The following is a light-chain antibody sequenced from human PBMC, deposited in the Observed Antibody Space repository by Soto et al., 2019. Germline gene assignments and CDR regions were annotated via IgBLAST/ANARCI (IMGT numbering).Light chain of an antibody. CDR3: QQYNNWPLT. V-gene: IGKV3-15*01. CDR1: QSVSRN. Sequence: EVVMTQSPATLSVSPGERATLSCRASQSVSRNLAWYQQKPGQPPRLLKYDAATRATGTPDRFSGSGSGTEFTLTISSLQSEDFAVYYCQQYNNWPLTFGQGTKVDIK. CDR2: DAA. J-gene: IGKJ1*01.